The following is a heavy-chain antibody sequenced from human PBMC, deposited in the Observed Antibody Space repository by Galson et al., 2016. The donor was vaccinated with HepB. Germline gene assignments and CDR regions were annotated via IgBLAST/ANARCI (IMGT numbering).Heavy chain of an antibody. V-gene: IGHV3-48*04. D-gene: IGHD2-21*02. J-gene: IGHJ2*01. CDR1: GFTFSLYS. Sequence: SLRLSCAASGFTFSLYSMYWVRQAPGKGLDWVSYISTGGTTIYYADSVKGRFPISRDNAQNLLYLQMNSLRVEDTAVYYCARDPYCGGDCNSPRYFDLWGRGTLVTVSS. CDR3: ARDPYCGGDCNSPRYFDL. CDR2: ISTGGTTI.